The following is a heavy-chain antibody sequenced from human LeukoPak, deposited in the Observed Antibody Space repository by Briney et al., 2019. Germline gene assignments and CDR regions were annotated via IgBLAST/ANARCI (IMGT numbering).Heavy chain of an antibody. CDR3: VADLPGTNSPYFDY. CDR1: GFTFGTYA. Sequence: PGGSLRLSCSASGFTFGTYAMNWVRQAPGKGLEWVGHIKSKSNGGTTDFAAPVRDRFTISRDDSKNTLNLQMDSLRTEDTAVYYCVADLPGTNSPYFDYWGQGTLVTVSS. J-gene: IGHJ4*02. V-gene: IGHV3-15*01. CDR2: IKSKSNGGTT. D-gene: IGHD4/OR15-4a*01.